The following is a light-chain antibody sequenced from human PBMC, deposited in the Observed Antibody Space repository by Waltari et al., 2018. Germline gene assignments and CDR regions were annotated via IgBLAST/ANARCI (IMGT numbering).Light chain of an antibody. CDR1: QSIARN. CDR2: GAS. Sequence: EVLMTQSPATLSVSPGERATLSCRASQSIARNLAWYQQKPGQAPRLLIYGASTRATGVPDRFSGRGSGTEFTLTISSLQSEDFAVYYCQQYNNWRTFGQGTKVEIK. CDR3: QQYNNWRT. V-gene: IGKV3-15*01. J-gene: IGKJ2*01.